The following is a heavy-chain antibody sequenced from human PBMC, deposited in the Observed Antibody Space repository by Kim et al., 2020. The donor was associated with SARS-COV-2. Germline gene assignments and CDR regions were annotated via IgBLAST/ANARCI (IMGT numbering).Heavy chain of an antibody. D-gene: IGHD1-26*01. V-gene: IGHV3-33*01. CDR3: AREWEIRYDAFDI. Sequence: GGSLRLSCAASGFTFSSNAMHWVRQAPGKGLEWVAVIWKDGSNKNYAESVKGRFAISRDNSKNTLYLQMNSLRAEDTAVYYCAREWEIRYDAFDIWGQGT. J-gene: IGHJ3*02. CDR2: IWKDGSNK. CDR1: GFTFSSNA.